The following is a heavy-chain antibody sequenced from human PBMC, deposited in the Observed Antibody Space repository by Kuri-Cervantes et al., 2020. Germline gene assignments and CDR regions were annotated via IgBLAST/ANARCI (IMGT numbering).Heavy chain of an antibody. V-gene: IGHV3-7*01. J-gene: IGHJ6*02. CDR1: GFTFSSNW. CDR2: IKQDGSEK. Sequence: GESLKISCAASGFTFSSNWMTWVRQVPGKGLEWVANIKQDGSEKYYVDSVKGRFTISRDNAKNSLYLQMNSLRAEDTAVFYCARNQNYYHSGSYYYHYGVDVWGQGTTVTVSS. CDR3: ARNQNYYHSGSYYYHYGVDV. D-gene: IGHD3-22*01.